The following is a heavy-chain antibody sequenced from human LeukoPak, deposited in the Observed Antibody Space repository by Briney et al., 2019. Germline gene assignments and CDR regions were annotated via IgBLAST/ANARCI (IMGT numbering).Heavy chain of an antibody. J-gene: IGHJ1*01. D-gene: IGHD3-22*01. CDR2: LWSDGSRK. V-gene: IGHV3-33*01. Sequence: GGSLRLSSAASGFTFSSYGMHWVSQAPGKGLEWVAVLWSDGSRKYYAESVKGRFTVSRDTSKDTLYLQMNSLRAEDTAVYYCSRDDDTSGRYSYVQHWGQGTLVTVSS. CDR3: SRDDDTSGRYSYVQH. CDR1: GFTFSSYG.